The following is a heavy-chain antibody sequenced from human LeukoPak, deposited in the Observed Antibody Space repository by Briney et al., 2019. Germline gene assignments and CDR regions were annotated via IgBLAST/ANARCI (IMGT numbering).Heavy chain of an antibody. Sequence: GESLKISCKGSGYSFTSYWIGWVRQMPGKGLEWMRIIYPGDSDTRYSPSFQGQVTISADKSISTAYLQWSSLKASDTAMYYCARSRYYDSSGPPAFDIWGQGTMVTVSS. D-gene: IGHD3-22*01. J-gene: IGHJ3*02. V-gene: IGHV5-51*01. CDR3: ARSRYYDSSGPPAFDI. CDR1: GYSFTSYW. CDR2: IYPGDSDT.